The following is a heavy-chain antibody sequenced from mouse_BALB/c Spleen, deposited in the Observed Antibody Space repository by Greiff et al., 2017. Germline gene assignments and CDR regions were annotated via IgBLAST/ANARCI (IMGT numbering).Heavy chain of an antibody. D-gene: IGHD3-1*01. V-gene: IGHV5-17*02. Sequence: EVQLVESGGGLVQPGGSRKLSCAASGFTFSSFGMHWVRQAPEKGLEWVAYISSGSSTIYYADTVKGRFTISRDNPKNTLFLQMTSLRSEDTAMYYCARGAARAYYYAMDYWGQGTSVTVSS. CDR1: GFTFSSFG. CDR3: ARGAARAYYYAMDY. J-gene: IGHJ4*01. CDR2: ISSGSSTI.